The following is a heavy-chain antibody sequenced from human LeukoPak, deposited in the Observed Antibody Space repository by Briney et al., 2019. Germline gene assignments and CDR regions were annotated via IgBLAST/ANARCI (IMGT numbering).Heavy chain of an antibody. CDR2: ISGSGGST. D-gene: IGHD3-9*01. CDR3: ARSPYDILTGLLDY. CDR1: GFTFSSYA. J-gene: IGHJ4*02. V-gene: IGHV3-23*01. Sequence: PGGSLRLSCAASGFTFSSYAMSRVRQAPGKGLEWVSAISGSGGSTYYADSVKGRFTISRDNSKNRLYLQMNSPRAEDTAVYYCARSPYDILTGLLDYWGQGTLVTVSS.